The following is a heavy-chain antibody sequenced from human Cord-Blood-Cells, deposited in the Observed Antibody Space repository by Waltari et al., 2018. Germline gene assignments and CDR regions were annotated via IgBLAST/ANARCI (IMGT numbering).Heavy chain of an antibody. Sequence: QVQLVESGGGVVQPGRSLRLSCAASGFTFSSYGMHWVRQAPGKGLEWVAVISYDGSNKYDADSVKGRFTISRDNSKNTLYLQMNSLRAEDTAVYYCAKENTAGADYWGQGTLVTVSS. V-gene: IGHV3-30*18. J-gene: IGHJ4*02. CDR3: AKENTAGADY. D-gene: IGHD5-18*01. CDR2: ISYDGSNK. CDR1: GFTFSSYG.